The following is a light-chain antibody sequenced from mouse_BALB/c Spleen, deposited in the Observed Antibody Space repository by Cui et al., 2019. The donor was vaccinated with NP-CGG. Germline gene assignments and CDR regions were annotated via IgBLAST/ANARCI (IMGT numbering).Light chain of an antibody. CDR2: GTN. Sequence: QAVVTQESALTTSPGVTVTLTCRSSTGAVTTSNYANWVQEKPDHLFTGLIGGTNNRAPGVPARFSGSLIGDKAALTITGPQTEDEAIYFCALWYSNHWVFGGGTKLTVL. V-gene: IGLV1*01. J-gene: IGLJ1*01. CDR1: TGAVTTSNY. CDR3: ALWYSNHWV.